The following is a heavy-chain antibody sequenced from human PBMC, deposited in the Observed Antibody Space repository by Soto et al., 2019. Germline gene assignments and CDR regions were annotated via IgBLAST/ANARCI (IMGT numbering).Heavy chain of an antibody. CDR2: IIPILGIA. CDR1: GGTFSSYT. J-gene: IGHJ6*03. CDR3: ARSYYYGSGSLNYYYYMDV. Sequence: SVKVSCKASGGTFSSYTISWVRHAPGQGLEWMGRIIPILGIANYAQKFQGRVTITADKSTSTAYMELSSLRSEDTAVYYCARSYYYGSGSLNYYYYMDVWGKGTTVTVSS. D-gene: IGHD3-10*01. V-gene: IGHV1-69*02.